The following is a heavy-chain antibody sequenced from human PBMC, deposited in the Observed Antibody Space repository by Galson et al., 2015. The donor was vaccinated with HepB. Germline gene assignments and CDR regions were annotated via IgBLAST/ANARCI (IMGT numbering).Heavy chain of an antibody. CDR2: ISWDGGST. J-gene: IGHJ4*02. V-gene: IGHV3-43*01. CDR3: AKDSGSGFFDY. Sequence: SLRLSCAASGFTFDDYTMHWVRHAPGKGLEWVSLISWDGGSTYYADSVKGRFTISRDNSKNSLYLQMNSLRTEDTALYYCAKDSGSGFFDYWGQGTLVTVSS. D-gene: IGHD3-10*01. CDR1: GFTFDDYT.